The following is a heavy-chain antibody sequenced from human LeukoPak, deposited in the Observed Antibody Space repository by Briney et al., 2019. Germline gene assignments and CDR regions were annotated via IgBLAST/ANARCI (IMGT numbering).Heavy chain of an antibody. CDR1: GYTFTCYY. J-gene: IGHJ4*02. CDR3: ARVSSGYSADY. CDR2: INPNSGGT. V-gene: IGHV1-2*02. D-gene: IGHD6-13*01. Sequence: ASVKVSCKASGYTFTCYYMHWVRQAPGQGLEWMGWINPNSGGTDSAQKFQGRVTMTRDTSISTAYMELSRLTSDDTAVYYCARVSSGYSADYWGQGTLVTVSS.